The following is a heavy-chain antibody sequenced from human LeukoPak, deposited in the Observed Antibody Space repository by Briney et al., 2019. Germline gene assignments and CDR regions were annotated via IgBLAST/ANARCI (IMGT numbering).Heavy chain of an antibody. CDR2: KRHDGSNK. CDR1: GFTLSTYD. D-gene: IGHD5-18*01. V-gene: IGHV3-30*02. CDR3: AKDQGYSYRLPDAFHI. Sequence: GGSLRLSCAASGFTLSTYDMHWVRQPPGKGLEWVAFKRHDGSNKYNADSVKGRFTISRDNTKNTLYQQRNSLRPDDTAVYYCAKDQGYSYRLPDAFHIWGKGTMVPVSS. J-gene: IGHJ3*02.